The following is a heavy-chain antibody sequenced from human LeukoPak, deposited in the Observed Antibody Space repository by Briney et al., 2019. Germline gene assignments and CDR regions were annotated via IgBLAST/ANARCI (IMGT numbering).Heavy chain of an antibody. J-gene: IGHJ4*02. CDR3: ARARGYFDWLLSFYFDY. V-gene: IGHV5-51*01. Sequence: PGESLKISCKGSGYSFTSYWIGWVRQMPGKGLEWIGIIYPGDSDTRYSPSFQGQVTTSADKSISTAYLQWSGLKASDTAMYYCARARGYFDWLLSFYFDYWGQGTLVTVSS. D-gene: IGHD3-9*01. CDR1: GYSFTSYW. CDR2: IYPGDSDT.